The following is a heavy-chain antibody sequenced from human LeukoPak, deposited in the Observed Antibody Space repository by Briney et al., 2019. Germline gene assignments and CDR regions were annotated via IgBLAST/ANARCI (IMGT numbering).Heavy chain of an antibody. CDR1: GFTFSSYA. CDR3: AKIVATITEPTVFDY. D-gene: IGHD5-12*01. CDR2: ISGSGGST. Sequence: GGSLRLSCAASGFTFSSYAMSWVRQAPGKGLEWVSAISGSGGSTYYADSVKGRFAISRDNSKNTLYLQMNSLRAEDTAVYYCAKIVATITEPTVFDYWGQGTLVTVSS. J-gene: IGHJ4*02. V-gene: IGHV3-23*01.